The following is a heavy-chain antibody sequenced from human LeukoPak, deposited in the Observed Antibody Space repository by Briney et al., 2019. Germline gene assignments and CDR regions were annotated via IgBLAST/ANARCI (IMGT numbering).Heavy chain of an antibody. V-gene: IGHV5-51*01. D-gene: IGHD2-2*01. Sequence: GASLQISGKASGYIFTNYWFGWVRQMPGKGLEWMGNIYPSDSDTKYSPSFQGQVTTSTDKSISTAYLQWSSLKASDTAMYYCARLDRADCSSKRCSRGSGGFDIWGQGTMVAVSS. CDR1: GYIFTNYW. CDR2: IYPSDSDT. J-gene: IGHJ3*02. CDR3: ARLDRADCSSKRCSRGSGGFDI.